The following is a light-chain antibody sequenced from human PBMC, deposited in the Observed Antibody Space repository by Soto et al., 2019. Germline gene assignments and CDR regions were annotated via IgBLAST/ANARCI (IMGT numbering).Light chain of an antibody. Sequence: QSVLTQPRSVSGSPGQSVTISCTGISSGVGRSNYVSWYQHHPGKAPKLVIYDVSQRPSGVPDRFAGSKSGSTASLTISGLQPEDEADYFCWSYAGSYTWVFGGGTKLTVL. CDR3: WSYAGSYTWV. V-gene: IGLV2-11*01. J-gene: IGLJ3*02. CDR1: SSGVGRSNY. CDR2: DVS.